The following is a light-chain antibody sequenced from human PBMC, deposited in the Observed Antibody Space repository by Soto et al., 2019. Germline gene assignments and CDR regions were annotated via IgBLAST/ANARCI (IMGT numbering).Light chain of an antibody. Sequence: QSVLTQPPSVSGSPGQRVNIAGTGSNSNIGAGYDVHWYRQTPGTAPKLLLSGHSHRPSGGPDRFSGSKSGTSAFLAITGRQTEDEADYFCQSYDNGVVDLIFGAGTKLT. CDR3: QSYDNGVVDLI. CDR1: NSNIGAGYD. J-gene: IGLJ1*01. CDR2: GHS. V-gene: IGLV1-40*01.